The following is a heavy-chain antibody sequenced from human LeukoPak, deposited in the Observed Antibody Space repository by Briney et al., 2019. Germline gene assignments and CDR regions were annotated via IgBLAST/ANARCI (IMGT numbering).Heavy chain of an antibody. CDR2: IREYNGNT. CDR1: GYTFTSYC. V-gene: IGHV1-18*01. J-gene: IGHJ4*02. CDR3: ARFRFCSSTSCEFDY. Sequence: PRASVTVSCKASGYTFTSYCISWVPQAPGQGLEWMGWIREYNGNTKYGQKLQGRVTMSKDTSTSTGYMELGRLRSDDTAVYYCARFRFCSSTSCEFDYWGEGSLVTVSS. D-gene: IGHD2-2*01.